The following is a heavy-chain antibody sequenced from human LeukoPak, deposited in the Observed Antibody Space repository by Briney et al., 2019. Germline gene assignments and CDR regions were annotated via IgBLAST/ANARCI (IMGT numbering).Heavy chain of an antibody. CDR2: IRPSVDNT. J-gene: IGHJ5*02. CDR3: AKDFGGIAAAAIAGWFDP. Sequence: GGSLRLSCAASGFTFSSYDMTSVRQAPGRGLEWVSSIRPSVDNTYYGDSVKGRFTISRDNSKNTLYLQMNSLRAEDTAVYYCAKDFGGIAAAAIAGWFDPWGQGTLVTVSS. D-gene: IGHD6-13*01. CDR1: GFTFSSYD. V-gene: IGHV3-23*01.